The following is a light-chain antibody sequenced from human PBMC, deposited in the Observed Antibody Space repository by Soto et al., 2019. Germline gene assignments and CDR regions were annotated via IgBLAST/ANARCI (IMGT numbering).Light chain of an antibody. V-gene: IGKV1-9*01. CDR3: QQLNSYPWT. CDR2: AAS. CDR1: QGISSC. Sequence: DIQLTQSPSFLSASVGDRVTITCRASQGISSCLAWYQQKPGKAPKLLIYAASTLQSGVPSRFSGSGSGTEFTLTISSLQPEDFATYYCQQLNSYPWTFGQGTKVDIK. J-gene: IGKJ1*01.